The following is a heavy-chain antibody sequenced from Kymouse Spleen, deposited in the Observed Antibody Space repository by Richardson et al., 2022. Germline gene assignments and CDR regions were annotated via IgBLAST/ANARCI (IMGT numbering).Heavy chain of an antibody. Sequence: QVQLVESGGGVVQPGRSLRLSCAASGFTFSSYGMHWVRQAPGKGLEWVAVIWYDGSNKYYADSVKGRFTISRDNSKNTLYLQMNSLRAEDTAVYYCAREWVNSSSSNYYYGMDVWGQGTTVTVSS. CDR1: GFTFSSYG. D-gene: IGHD6-6*01. CDR3: AREWVNSSSSNYYYGMDV. CDR2: IWYDGSNK. V-gene: IGHV3-33*01. J-gene: IGHJ6*02.